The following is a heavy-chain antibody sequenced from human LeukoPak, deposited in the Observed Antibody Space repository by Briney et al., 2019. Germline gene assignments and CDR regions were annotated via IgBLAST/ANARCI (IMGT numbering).Heavy chain of an antibody. Sequence: ASVKVSCKASGYTFTSYGISWVRQAPGQGLEWMGWISAYNGNTNYAQKLQGRVTMTTDTSTSTAYMELRSLRSDDTAVYYCARGFGRHPASLVYYYYMDVWGKGTTVTISS. D-gene: IGHD2-15*01. CDR2: ISAYNGNT. CDR3: ARGFGRHPASLVYYYYMDV. CDR1: GYTFTSYG. J-gene: IGHJ6*03. V-gene: IGHV1-18*01.